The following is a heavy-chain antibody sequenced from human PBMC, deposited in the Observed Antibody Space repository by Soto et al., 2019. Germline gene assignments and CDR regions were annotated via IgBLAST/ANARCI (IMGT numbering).Heavy chain of an antibody. CDR1: GFTFSSYA. D-gene: IGHD6-13*01. Sequence: LRLSCAASGFTFSSYAMSWVRQAPGKGLEWVSAISGSGGSTYYADSVKGRFTISRDNSKNTLYLQMNSLRAEDTAVYYCAKVYSSSLYAFDIWGQGTMVTVSS. V-gene: IGHV3-23*01. CDR3: AKVYSSSLYAFDI. J-gene: IGHJ3*02. CDR2: ISGSGGST.